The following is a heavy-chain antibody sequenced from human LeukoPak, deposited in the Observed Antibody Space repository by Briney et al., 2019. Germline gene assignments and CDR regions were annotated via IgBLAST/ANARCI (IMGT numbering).Heavy chain of an antibody. CDR3: AKQYSSSYTPFDY. J-gene: IGHJ4*02. CDR2: ISGSGGST. Sequence: GGSLRLSCAASGFTFSSYAMSWVRQAPGKGLEWVSAISGSGGSTYYADSVKGRFTISRDNSKNTLYLQMNSLRAKDTAVYYCAKQYSSSYTPFDYWGQGTLVTVSS. D-gene: IGHD6-6*01. CDR1: GFTFSSYA. V-gene: IGHV3-23*01.